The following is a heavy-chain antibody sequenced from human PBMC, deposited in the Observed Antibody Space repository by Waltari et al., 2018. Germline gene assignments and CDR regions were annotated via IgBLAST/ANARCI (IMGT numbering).Heavy chain of an antibody. CDR2: ISREVGET. V-gene: IGHV1-8*03. J-gene: IGHJ6*03. CDR1: GYSFTNHD. D-gene: IGHD1-1*01. Sequence: QVQLVQSGAEVKKPGASVKVSCKASGYSFTNHDVNWVRQAPGQGLEWMGWISREVGETGYEQKFQCRVSITRDTSTSTVYMELSSLRSEDTAVYYCARGTGVHYYYMDVWGKGTTVTVSS. CDR3: ARGTGVHYYYMDV.